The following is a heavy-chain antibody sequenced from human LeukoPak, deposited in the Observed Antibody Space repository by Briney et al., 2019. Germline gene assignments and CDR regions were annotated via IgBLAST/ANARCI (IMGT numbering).Heavy chain of an antibody. J-gene: IGHJ4*01. CDR1: GGTFSSYA. Sequence: ASVKVSCKASGGTFSSYAISWVRQAPGQGLEWMGRIIPILGIANYAQKFQGRVTITADKSTSTAYMELSSLRSADTAVYYCERGFEHNFDYWGHGTLVTVSS. D-gene: IGHD2-21*01. CDR3: ERGFEHNFDY. CDR2: IIPILGIA. V-gene: IGHV1-69*04.